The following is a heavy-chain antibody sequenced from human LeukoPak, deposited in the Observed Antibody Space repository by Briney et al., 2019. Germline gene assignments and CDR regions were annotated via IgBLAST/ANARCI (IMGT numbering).Heavy chain of an antibody. V-gene: IGHV3-66*01. D-gene: IGHD6-19*01. CDR3: ARDSSGPLY. CDR1: GFTVSNNY. J-gene: IGHJ4*02. CDR2: IHSSGGT. Sequence: PGGSLRLSCAASGFTVSNNYMSWVRQAPGKGLEWVSVIHSSGGTYYADSVKGRFTISRDNSKNTLYLQINSLSAEDTAVYYCARDSSGPLYWGQGTLVTVSS.